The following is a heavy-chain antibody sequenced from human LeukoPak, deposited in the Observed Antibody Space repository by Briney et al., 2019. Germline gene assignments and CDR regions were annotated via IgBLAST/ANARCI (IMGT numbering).Heavy chain of an antibody. CDR2: MYISGST. V-gene: IGHV4-4*07. CDR1: GGSITSHY. J-gene: IGHJ4*02. Sequence: SETLSLTCSVSGGSITSHYWNWIRQPAGKGLEWIGRMYISGSTDHNPTLKSRVSMSIDTSKNQFSLKLRSVTAADTAVYYCARDRYGDGFAHFDYWGQGALVTVSS. D-gene: IGHD5-24*01. CDR3: ARDRYGDGFAHFDY.